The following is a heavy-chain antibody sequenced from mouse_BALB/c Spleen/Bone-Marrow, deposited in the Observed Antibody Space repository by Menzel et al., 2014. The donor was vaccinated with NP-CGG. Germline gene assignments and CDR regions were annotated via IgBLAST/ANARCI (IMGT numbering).Heavy chain of an antibody. CDR3: ARGKTYAMDY. D-gene: IGHD2-1*01. V-gene: IGHV1-14*01. J-gene: IGHJ4*01. CDR2: INPNNDGS. CDR1: GYTFTSYV. Sequence: EVKLQESGPELVKPGASVKMSCKASGYTFTSYVMHWVKQKPGQGLEWIGYINPNNDGSKYNEKFKGKATLTSDKSSSTAYMELSSLTSEDSAVYYCARGKTYAMDYWGQGTSVTVSS.